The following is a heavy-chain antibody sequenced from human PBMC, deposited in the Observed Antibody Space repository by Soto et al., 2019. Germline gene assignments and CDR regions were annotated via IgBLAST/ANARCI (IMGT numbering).Heavy chain of an antibody. D-gene: IGHD1-26*01. CDR3: ARDRGSYALDY. V-gene: IGHV1-18*01. Sequence: QVQLVQSGAEVKKPGASVKVSCKASGYTFTSYGISWFRQAPGQGLEWMGWISANNCNPTYAQKLQGRVTMTTDTSTSTAYRELRSRRSDDTAVYDCARDRGSYALDYGGQGTLVTVSS. CDR1: GYTFTSYG. CDR2: ISANNCNP. J-gene: IGHJ4*02.